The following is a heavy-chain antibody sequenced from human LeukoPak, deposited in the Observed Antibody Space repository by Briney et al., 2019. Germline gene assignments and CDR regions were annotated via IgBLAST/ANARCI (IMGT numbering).Heavy chain of an antibody. CDR3: ARSSPDYDFWSGYPFYYYYYMDV. V-gene: IGHV3-11*06. CDR2: ISSSSSYI. CDR1: GFTFSDYY. D-gene: IGHD3-3*01. J-gene: IGHJ6*03. Sequence: GGSLRLSCAASGFTFSDYYMTWIRQAPGKGLEWVSSISSSSSYIYYADSVKGRFTISRDNAKNSLYLQMNSLRAEDTAVYYCARSSPDYDFWSGYPFYYYYYMDVWGKGTTVTVSS.